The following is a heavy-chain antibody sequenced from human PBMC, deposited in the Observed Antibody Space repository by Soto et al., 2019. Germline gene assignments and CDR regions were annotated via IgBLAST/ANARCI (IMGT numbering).Heavy chain of an antibody. CDR2: IDPSDSYT. Sequence: EVQLVQSGAEVKKPGESLRISCQGSGYSITSYWISWVRQMPAKGLEWMGRIDPSDSYTNYSPSFQGHVTISADKSISTAYLQWSSLKASDTAMYYCARLQAAAGDNDLTFDYWGQGTLVTVSS. D-gene: IGHD6-13*01. J-gene: IGHJ4*02. V-gene: IGHV5-10-1*01. CDR1: GYSITSYW. CDR3: ARLQAAAGDNDLTFDY.